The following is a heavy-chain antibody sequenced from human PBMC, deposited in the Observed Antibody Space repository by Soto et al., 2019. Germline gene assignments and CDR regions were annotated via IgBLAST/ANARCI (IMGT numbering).Heavy chain of an antibody. D-gene: IGHD2-2*01. CDR1: GGSFSGYY. CDR3: ARAGPTPLTVPAAMPYWFDP. J-gene: IGHJ5*02. Sequence: LPETLSLTCAVYGGSFSGYYWSWIRQPPGKGLEWIGEINHSGSTNYNPSLKSRVTISVDTSKNQFSLKLSSVTAADTAVYYCARAGPTPLTVPAAMPYWFDPWGQGTLVTVSS. V-gene: IGHV4-34*01. CDR2: INHSGST.